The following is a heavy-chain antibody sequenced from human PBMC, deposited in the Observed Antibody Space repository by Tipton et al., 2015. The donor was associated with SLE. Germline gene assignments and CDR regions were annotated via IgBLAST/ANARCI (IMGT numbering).Heavy chain of an antibody. CDR3: ARDPYYYDSSGSPHSY. D-gene: IGHD3-22*01. J-gene: IGHJ4*02. V-gene: IGHV4-59*11. CDR2: IYYSGGT. CDR1: GGSISSHY. Sequence: TLSLTCTVSGGSISSHYWSWIRQPPGKGLEWIGYIYYSGGTNYNPSLTSRVTISVDTSKNQFSLKLSSVTAADTAVYYCARDPYYYDSSGSPHSYWGQGTLVTVSS.